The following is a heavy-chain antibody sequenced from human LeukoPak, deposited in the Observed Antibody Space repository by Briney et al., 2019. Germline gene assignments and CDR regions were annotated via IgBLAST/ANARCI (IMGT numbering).Heavy chain of an antibody. V-gene: IGHV3-30*02. J-gene: IGHJ4*02. Sequence: GGSLRLSCAASGFTFSSYGMHWVRQAPGKGLEWVAFIRYDGSNKYYADSVKGRFTISGDNSKNTLYLQMNSLRAEDTAVYYCGSSGPPGGYFDYWGQGTLVTVSS. CDR3: GSSGPPGGYFDY. CDR1: GFTFSSYG. D-gene: IGHD2-15*01. CDR2: IRYDGSNK.